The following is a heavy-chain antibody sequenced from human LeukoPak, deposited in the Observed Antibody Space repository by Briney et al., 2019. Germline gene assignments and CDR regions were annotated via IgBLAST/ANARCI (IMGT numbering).Heavy chain of an antibody. V-gene: IGHV3-30*02. Sequence: GGSLRLSCAASGSTFSSYGMHWVRQSPGKGLEWVAFIRYDGSNKYYADSVRGRFTISRDNSKNTLYLQMSSLRAEDAAIYYCARVVYYYASVSYNYYMDVWGKGTTVTVSS. CDR1: GSTFSSYG. CDR3: ARVVYYYASVSYNYYMDV. CDR2: IRYDGSNK. J-gene: IGHJ6*03. D-gene: IGHD3-10*01.